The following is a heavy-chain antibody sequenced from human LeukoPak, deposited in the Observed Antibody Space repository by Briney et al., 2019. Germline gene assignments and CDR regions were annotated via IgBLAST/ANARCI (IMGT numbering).Heavy chain of an antibody. V-gene: IGHV1-8*03. D-gene: IGHD2-2*01. CDR3: ARARCSSTSCYRNNWFDP. CDR2: MNPNSGNT. CDR1: GYIFTSHY. Sequence: GASVKASCKASGYIFTSHYMHWVRQAPGQGLEWMGWMNPNSGNTGYAQKFQGRVTITRNTSISTAYMELSSLRSEDTAVYYCARARCSSTSCYRNNWFDPWGQGTLVTVSS. J-gene: IGHJ5*02.